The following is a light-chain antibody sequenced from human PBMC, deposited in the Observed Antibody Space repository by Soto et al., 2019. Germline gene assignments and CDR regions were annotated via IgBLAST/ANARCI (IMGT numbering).Light chain of an antibody. J-gene: IGKJ1*01. CDR3: HQFGYSPRT. Sequence: EIVLTQSPGPLSLSPGEPATLSCRASQTVNSDYLAWFQQRPGQAPRLLIFATSRRATDIPDRFSGSGSGTDFTLAIRRLEPEDFAVYYCHQFGYSPRTFGQGTKVE. CDR2: ATS. CDR1: QTVNSDY. V-gene: IGKV3-20*01.